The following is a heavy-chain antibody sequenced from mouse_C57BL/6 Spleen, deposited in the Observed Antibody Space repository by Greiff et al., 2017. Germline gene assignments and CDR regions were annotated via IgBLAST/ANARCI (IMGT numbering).Heavy chain of an antibody. Sequence: EVKVEESGPGLVKPSQSLSLTCSVTGYSITSGYYWNWIRQFPGNKLEWMGYISYDGSNNYNPSLKNRISITRDTSKNQFFLKLNSVTTEDTATYYCARGYGHLEDWGQGTTLTVSS. J-gene: IGHJ2*01. V-gene: IGHV3-6*01. CDR1: GYSITSGYY. CDR3: ARGYGHLED. CDR2: ISYDGSN. D-gene: IGHD2-10*02.